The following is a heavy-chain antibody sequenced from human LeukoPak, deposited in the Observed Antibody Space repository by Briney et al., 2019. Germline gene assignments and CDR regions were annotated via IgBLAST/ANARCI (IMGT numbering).Heavy chain of an antibody. CDR3: AKGHNYGDYGIYFDY. J-gene: IGHJ4*02. V-gene: IGHV3-23*01. CDR1: GFTFSTYA. Sequence: PGGSLRLSCAASGFTFSTYAMSWVRQAPGKGLEWVSVISGSGGRPNYADSVKGRFTISRDNSKTTLYLQMSSLRAEDTAIYYCAKGHNYGDYGIYFDYWGQGTLVTVSS. CDR2: ISGSGGRP. D-gene: IGHD4-17*01.